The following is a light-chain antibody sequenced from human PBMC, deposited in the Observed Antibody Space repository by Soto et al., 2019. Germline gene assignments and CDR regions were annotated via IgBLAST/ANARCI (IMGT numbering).Light chain of an antibody. V-gene: IGKV1-5*03. Sequence: DIQMTQSPSTLSASVGDIVTITCRAIQSISSWLAWYQQKPGKAPKLLIYKASSLESGVPSRFSGSGSGTEFTLTISSLQPDDFATYYCQQYNSYSPVTFGQGTKVDIK. J-gene: IGKJ1*01. CDR2: KAS. CDR1: QSISSW. CDR3: QQYNSYSPVT.